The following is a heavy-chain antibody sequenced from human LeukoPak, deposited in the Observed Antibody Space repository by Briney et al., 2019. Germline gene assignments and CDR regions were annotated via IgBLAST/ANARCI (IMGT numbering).Heavy chain of an antibody. CDR3: ARDSDSGYGPFAS. CDR2: IHSGGTT. J-gene: IGHJ4*02. Sequence: GGSLRLPCAASGFTVSNNYMSWVRQAPGKGLEWVSVIHSGGTTNYADSVQGRFTISRDDSKTTVYLHMNSLRAEDTAVYYCARDSDSGYGPFASWGQGTLVTVSS. V-gene: IGHV3-53*01. CDR1: GFTVSNNY. D-gene: IGHD5-12*01.